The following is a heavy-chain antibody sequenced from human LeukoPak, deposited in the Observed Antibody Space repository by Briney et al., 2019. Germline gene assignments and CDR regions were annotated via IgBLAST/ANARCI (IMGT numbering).Heavy chain of an antibody. J-gene: IGHJ4*02. V-gene: IGHV1-2*02. D-gene: IGHD2-21*02. CDR1: GYSFIGYY. Sequence: GGSVKVSCKAFGYSFIGYYIHWVRQAPGQGLEWMGWIHPNRGNTNYAQEFQGRVTMTRDTSISTAYMELNRLTSDDTAVYYCAKVTATTFDYWGQGTLVTVSS. CDR2: IHPNRGNT. CDR3: AKVTATTFDY.